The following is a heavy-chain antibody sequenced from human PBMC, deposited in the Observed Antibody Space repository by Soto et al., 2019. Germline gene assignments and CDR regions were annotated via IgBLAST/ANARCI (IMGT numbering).Heavy chain of an antibody. Sequence: SETLSLTCTVSGASVTSYYWSWIRQPAGKGLDWIGRIYSSGNTDYKPSLKSRVTLSLDKSQNQVSLKLSSVTAADSGTYYCARDGVRPHGMDVWGQGTTGSDS. CDR1: GASVTSYY. CDR3: ARDGVRPHGMDV. V-gene: IGHV4-4*07. D-gene: IGHD2-15*01. J-gene: IGHJ6*01. CDR2: IYSSGNT.